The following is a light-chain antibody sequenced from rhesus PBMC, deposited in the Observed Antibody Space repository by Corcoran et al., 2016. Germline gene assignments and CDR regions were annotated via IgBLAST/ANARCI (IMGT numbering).Light chain of an antibody. CDR3: QHSYGTPRT. CDR1: ENVNNY. J-gene: IGKJ1*01. V-gene: IGKV1-74*01. CDR2: AAS. Sequence: DIQMTQSPSSLSASVGDRVTITCRASENVNNYLHWYQQKPGKAPKLLIYAASTFQSGVPSRFSGRGSGTDYTFTISSLPPEDVATYYCQHSYGTPRTFGQGTKVEIK.